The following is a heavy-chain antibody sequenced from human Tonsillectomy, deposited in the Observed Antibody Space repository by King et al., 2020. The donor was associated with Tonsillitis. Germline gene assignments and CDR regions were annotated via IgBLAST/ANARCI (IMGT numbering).Heavy chain of an antibody. J-gene: IGHJ2*01. CDR2: IRYDGSNK. D-gene: IGHD3-9*01. CDR3: AKEGYPYYDIWTGYLYFDL. Sequence: VQLVESGGGVVQPGGSLRLSCAASGFTFSNYGMHWVRQAPGKGLEWVAFIRYDGSNKYYADSVKGRFTISRDNSKNTLYLQMNSLRAEDTAVYYCAKEGYPYYDIWTGYLYFDLWGRGTLVTVSS. CDR1: GFTFSNYG. V-gene: IGHV3-30*02.